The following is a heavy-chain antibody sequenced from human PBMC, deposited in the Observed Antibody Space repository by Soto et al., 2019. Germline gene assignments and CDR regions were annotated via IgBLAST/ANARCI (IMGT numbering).Heavy chain of an antibody. D-gene: IGHD3-22*01. CDR3: AKVRWEGYYDSSGYYSTYYYYGMDV. V-gene: IGHV3-30*18. CDR2: ISYDGSNK. Sequence: GGSLRLSCAASGFTFISYGMHWVRQAPGKGLEWVAVISYDGSNKYYADSVKGRFTISRDNSKNTLYLQMNSLRAEDTAVYYCAKVRWEGYYDSSGYYSTYYYYGMDVWGQGTTVTVSS. CDR1: GFTFISYG. J-gene: IGHJ6*02.